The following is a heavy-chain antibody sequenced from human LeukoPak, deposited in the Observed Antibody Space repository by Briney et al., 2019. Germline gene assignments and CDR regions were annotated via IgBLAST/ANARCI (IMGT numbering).Heavy chain of an antibody. J-gene: IGHJ6*03. V-gene: IGHV3-7*01. CDR1: GFNLKSYW. Sequence: GGSLRLSCAASGFNLKSYWMSWVRQAPGKGLEWVANIKQDGTEKNYVDSVKGRFIISRDNTKKSLYRQMNGLRAEDTAVYYCARDRQGDYMDVWGKGTTVAVSS. CDR3: ARDRQGDYMDV. D-gene: IGHD6-6*01. CDR2: IKQDGTEK.